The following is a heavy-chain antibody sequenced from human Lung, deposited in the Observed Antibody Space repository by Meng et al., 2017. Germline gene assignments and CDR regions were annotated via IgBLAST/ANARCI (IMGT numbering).Heavy chain of an antibody. Sequence: HVQLLQSGAEVKQPRASLKVSCKASDYTFTGHGVCWVRQAPGQGLEWMAWLGAHPGDTSFAPKFLGRVTVTADTATATAYMELRSLRSDDTAVYYCARGTPGRSYCDYWGLGTLVTVFS. CDR1: DYTFTGHG. J-gene: IGHJ4*02. D-gene: IGHD3-10*01. CDR3: ARGTPGRSYCDY. CDR2: LGAHPGDT. V-gene: IGHV1-18*01.